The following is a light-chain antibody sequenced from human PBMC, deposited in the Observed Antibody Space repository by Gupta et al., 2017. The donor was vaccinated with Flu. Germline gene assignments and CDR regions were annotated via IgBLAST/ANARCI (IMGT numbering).Light chain of an antibody. CDR3: FLSYREGVV. Sequence: QAVVTQEPSLTGPPGGTVTLTCGSSTGTVTSGHFTYRFQQKPGQAPMTLIYDTGNKHSWTPARFSGSLLAGKAALTLSGAQSEDESEYSCFLSYREGVVFGGGTKLTVL. CDR1: TGTVTSGHF. CDR2: DTG. J-gene: IGLJ2*01. V-gene: IGLV7-46*01.